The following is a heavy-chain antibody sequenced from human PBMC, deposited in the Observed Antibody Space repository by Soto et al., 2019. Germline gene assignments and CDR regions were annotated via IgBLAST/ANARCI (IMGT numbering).Heavy chain of an antibody. CDR3: AKTPPATQWRYYCSGSYLQEAWQDY. D-gene: IGHD3-10*01. V-gene: IGHV3-23*01. Sequence: EVQLLESGGGLVQPGGSMRLSCAASGFTFSSYAMSWVRQAPGKGLEWVSAISGSGGSTYYVESVKGRFTNSRDNSKNTHYLQMNSLRADDTVLYYSAKTPPATQWRYYCSGSYLQEAWQDYWGQGTLVTVSS. CDR1: GFTFSSYA. J-gene: IGHJ4*02. CDR2: ISGSGGST.